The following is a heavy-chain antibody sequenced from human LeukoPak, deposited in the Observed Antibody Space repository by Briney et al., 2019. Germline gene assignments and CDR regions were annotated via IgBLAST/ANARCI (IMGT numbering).Heavy chain of an antibody. CDR3: ARVEAARRFDY. Sequence: KPSETLSLTCAVYGGSFSGYYWSWIRQPPGKGLEWIGEINHSGSTNYNPSLKSRVTISVDTSKNQFSLKLSSVTAADTAVYYCARVEAARRFDYWGQGTLVTVSS. V-gene: IGHV4-34*01. J-gene: IGHJ4*02. CDR1: GGSFSGYY. CDR2: INHSGST. D-gene: IGHD6-6*01.